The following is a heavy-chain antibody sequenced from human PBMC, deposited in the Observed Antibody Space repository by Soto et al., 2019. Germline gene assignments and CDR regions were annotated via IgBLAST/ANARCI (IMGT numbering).Heavy chain of an antibody. Sequence: PSETLSLSCAVYGGSFSGYYWSWIRQPPRKGLEWIGEINHSGSTNYNPSLKSRVTISVDTSKNQFSLKLSSVTAADTAVYYCARVRVLRYFDWLLREFGYWGQGTLVTVSS. CDR1: GGSFSGYY. CDR3: ARVRVLRYFDWLLREFGY. D-gene: IGHD3-9*01. J-gene: IGHJ4*02. CDR2: INHSGST. V-gene: IGHV4-34*01.